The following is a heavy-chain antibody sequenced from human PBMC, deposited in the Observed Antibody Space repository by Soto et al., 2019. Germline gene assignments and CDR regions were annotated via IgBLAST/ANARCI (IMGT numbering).Heavy chain of an antibody. V-gene: IGHV3-53*01. CDR2: VYSGDST. CDR1: GFTVSSTY. D-gene: IGHD2-2*01. Sequence: GGSLRLSCAASGFTVSSTYMNWVRQAPGKGLEWVSVVYSGDSTYYADSVKGRFTISRDNSKNALYLQMNSLRAEDAAVYYCAREVRCSSSSCLCAFDYWGQGTLVTVSS. J-gene: IGHJ4*02. CDR3: AREVRCSSSSCLCAFDY.